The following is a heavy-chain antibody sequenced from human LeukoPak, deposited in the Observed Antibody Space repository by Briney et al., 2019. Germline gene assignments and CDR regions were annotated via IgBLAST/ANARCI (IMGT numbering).Heavy chain of an antibody. V-gene: IGHV4-39*01. D-gene: IGHD3-22*01. Sequence: PLETLSLTCTVSGDSIRTSSYYWGWIRQPPGKGLEWIGSIYYSGTTYYNPSLKSRVAISMDTSKNQFSLKLSSVTAADTAMYYCARQFYHDSSGADYWGQGALVTVSS. CDR3: ARQFYHDSSGADY. CDR1: GDSIRTSSYY. J-gene: IGHJ4*02. CDR2: IYYSGTT.